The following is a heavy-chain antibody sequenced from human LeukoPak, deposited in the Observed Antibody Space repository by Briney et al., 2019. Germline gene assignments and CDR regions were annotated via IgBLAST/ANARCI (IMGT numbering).Heavy chain of an antibody. CDR1: GFTFSNAG. D-gene: IGHD2-15*01. J-gene: IGHJ4*02. V-gene: IGHV3-15*01. Sequence: GGSLRLSCAASGFTFSNAGMSWVSQDPGKWLEWVGRIKSKTDGGTRAYAAPATGRFTISRADSKNTLYLQMISLKTEDTAVYYCTTALGYGSGGSCYSADDWGQEALVTVAS. CDR2: IKSKTDGGTR. CDR3: TTALGYGSGGSCYSADD.